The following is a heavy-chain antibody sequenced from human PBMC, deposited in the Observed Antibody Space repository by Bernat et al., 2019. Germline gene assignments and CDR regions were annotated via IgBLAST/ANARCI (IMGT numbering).Heavy chain of an antibody. V-gene: IGHV1-2*04. Sequence: QVQLVQSGAEVKKPGASVKVSCKASGYTFTGSYMHWVRQAPGQGLEWMGWINPNSGGTNYAQKFQGWVTMTRDTAISTAYMELSRLRSDETAVYYCAREEGIAVAGIFNYYYGMDVWGQGTTVTVSS. J-gene: IGHJ6*02. CDR1: GYTFTGSY. D-gene: IGHD6-19*01. CDR3: AREEGIAVAGIFNYYYGMDV. CDR2: INPNSGGT.